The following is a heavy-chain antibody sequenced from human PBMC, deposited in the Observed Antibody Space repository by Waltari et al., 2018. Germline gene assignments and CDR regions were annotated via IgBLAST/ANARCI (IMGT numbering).Heavy chain of an antibody. CDR2: LSRGDTT. D-gene: IGHD3-22*01. V-gene: IGHV3-53*04. J-gene: IGHJ4*02. CDR3: ARDSSGYDGFDY. CDR1: GFSVSSNY. Sequence: EVQLVESGGGLVQPGGSLRLSCAASGFSVSSNYMSWVRQAPGKGLEWVSVLSRGDTTYYADSVKGRFTISRHNSKNTLYRQMNSLRAEDTAVYYCARDSSGYDGFDYWGQGTLVTVSS.